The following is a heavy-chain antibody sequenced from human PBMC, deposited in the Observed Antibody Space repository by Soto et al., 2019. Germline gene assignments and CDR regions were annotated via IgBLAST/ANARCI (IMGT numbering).Heavy chain of an antibody. D-gene: IGHD3-22*01. V-gene: IGHV5-10-1*01. CDR2: IDPSDSQT. Sequence: GESLKISCTGSGYSFAGYWITWVRQKPGKGLEWKGRIDPSDSQTYYSPSFRGHVTISVTKSITTVFLQWSSLRASDTAMYYCVRQIYDSDTGPNFQYYFDSWGQGTPVTVSS. CDR1: GYSFAGYW. CDR3: VRQIYDSDTGPNFQYYFDS. J-gene: IGHJ4*02.